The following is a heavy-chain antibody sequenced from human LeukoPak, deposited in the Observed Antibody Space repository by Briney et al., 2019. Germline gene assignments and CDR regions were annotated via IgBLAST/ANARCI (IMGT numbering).Heavy chain of an antibody. CDR3: ARDLMGIAYRGAFYY. J-gene: IGHJ4*02. CDR1: GFTFSSYW. Sequence: TGGSLRLSCAASGFTFSSYWMHWVRQAPEKGLVWVSRINSDGSSTRYADSVKGRFTISRDNAKNSLYLQMNSLRAEDTAVYYCARDLMGIAYRGAFYYWGQGTLVTVSS. CDR2: INSDGSST. D-gene: IGHD6-13*01. V-gene: IGHV3-74*01.